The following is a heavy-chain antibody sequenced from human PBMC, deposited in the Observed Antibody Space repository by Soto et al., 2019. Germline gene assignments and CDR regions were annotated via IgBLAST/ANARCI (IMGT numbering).Heavy chain of an antibody. V-gene: IGHV3-30-3*01. D-gene: IGHD7-27*01. CDR2: VMPNGGNA. CDR1: GFTFSTYA. Sequence: PGGSLRLSCTASGFTFSTYAMDWVRQAPGKGLEWVAVVMPNGGNARYADSVKGRFTISRDNAKNTLFLQMSSLRAEDAGVYYWAKATWGQEGDAFDVWGQGTMVTVSS. J-gene: IGHJ3*01. CDR3: AKATWGQEGDAFDV.